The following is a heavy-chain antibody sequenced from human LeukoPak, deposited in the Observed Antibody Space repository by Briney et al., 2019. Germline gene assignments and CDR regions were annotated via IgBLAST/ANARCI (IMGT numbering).Heavy chain of an antibody. CDR3: ARQYGGYDILTGCHYTSGVDY. CDR1: GGSISSYY. J-gene: IGHJ4*02. D-gene: IGHD3-9*01. V-gene: IGHV4-59*08. CDR2: IYYSGST. Sequence: SETLSLTCTVSGGSISSYYWSWIRQPPGKGLEWIEYIYYSGSTNYNPSLNSRVTISVDTSKNQFSLKLSSVTAADTAVYYCARQYGGYDILTGCHYTSGVDYWGQGTLVTVSS.